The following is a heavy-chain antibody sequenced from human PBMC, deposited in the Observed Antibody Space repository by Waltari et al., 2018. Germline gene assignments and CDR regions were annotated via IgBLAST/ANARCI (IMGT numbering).Heavy chain of an antibody. CDR3: AAVKTIWSLDY. CDR1: GFPFSSYW. Sequence: EVQLVESGGGLVQPGGSLTLSCAASGFPFSSYWMSWVRQAPGKGLEWWAKLKQDGSGTYLRDYVRGRCTVSRENAKKSLFLNMNSLRVEDTGVYYCAAVKTIWSLDYWGQGTLVTGSS. CDR2: LKQDGSGT. D-gene: IGHD1-1*01. J-gene: IGHJ4*02. V-gene: IGHV3-7*01.